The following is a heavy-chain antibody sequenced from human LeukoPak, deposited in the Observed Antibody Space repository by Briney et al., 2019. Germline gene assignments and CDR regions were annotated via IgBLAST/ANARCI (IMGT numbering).Heavy chain of an antibody. Sequence: PGRSLRLSCAASGFTFSSYGMHWVRQAPGKGLEWVAIIWYDGSNKYYADSVKGRFTISRDNSKNTLYLQMNSLRAEDTAVYYCARDSGSYLQPTDYWGQGTLVTVSS. D-gene: IGHD1-26*01. V-gene: IGHV3-33*01. CDR1: GFTFSSYG. CDR2: IWYDGSNK. J-gene: IGHJ4*02. CDR3: ARDSGSYLQPTDY.